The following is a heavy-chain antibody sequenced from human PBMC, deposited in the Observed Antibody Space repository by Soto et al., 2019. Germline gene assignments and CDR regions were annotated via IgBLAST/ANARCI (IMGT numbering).Heavy chain of an antibody. J-gene: IGHJ2*01. CDR3: ANDKVCRPPHYYFDL. CDR1: GFTFDDYA. D-gene: IGHD2-8*01. CDR2: ISWTSGRL. V-gene: IGHV3-9*01. Sequence: EVQLVESGGGLVQAGGSLRLSCAASGFTFDDYAMHWVRRAPGKGLEWVAHISWTSGRLGYADSVKGRFTISRDNAKNSLYLPMISLKREDTAFYYCANDKVCRPPHYYFDLWGRGTLVTVSS.